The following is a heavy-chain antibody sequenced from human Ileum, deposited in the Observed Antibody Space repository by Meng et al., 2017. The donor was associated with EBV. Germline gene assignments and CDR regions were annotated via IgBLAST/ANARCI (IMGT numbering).Heavy chain of an antibody. CDR3: ARDSSSSAYSPFDY. CDR2: TYYRSKWYN. V-gene: IGHV6-1*01. CDR1: GDSVSGNGAA. J-gene: IGHJ4*02. Sequence: HLDHSGRGLVNPAQTPSLTVAIAGDSVSGNGAAWNWIRRSPSRGLEWLGRTYYRSKWYNDYAVSVKSRITINPDTSKNQFSLQLNSVTPEDTAVYYCARDSSSSAYSPFDYWGQGTLVTVSS. D-gene: IGHD3-22*01.